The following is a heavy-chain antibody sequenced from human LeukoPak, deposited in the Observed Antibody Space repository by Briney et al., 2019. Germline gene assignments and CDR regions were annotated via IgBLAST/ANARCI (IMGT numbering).Heavy chain of an antibody. CDR1: GYTFTSHG. CDR2: ISAYNGNT. D-gene: IGHD7-27*01. Sequence: ASVEVSCKASGYTFTSHGISWVRQAPGQGLEWMGWISAYNGNTNYAQKLQGRVTMTTDTSTSTAYMELRSLRSDDTAVYYCAKGNDYTNWGDYWGQGTLVTVSS. CDR3: AKGNDYTNWGDY. J-gene: IGHJ4*02. V-gene: IGHV1-18*01.